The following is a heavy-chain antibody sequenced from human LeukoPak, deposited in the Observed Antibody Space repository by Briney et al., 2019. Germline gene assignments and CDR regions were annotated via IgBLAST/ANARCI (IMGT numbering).Heavy chain of an antibody. D-gene: IGHD3-10*01. V-gene: IGHV4-59*08. CDR2: TYYSGST. CDR1: GGSISSYY. J-gene: IGHJ3*02. Sequence: SETLSLTCTVSGGSISSYYWSWIRRPPGKGQKWIGYTYYSGSTNYNPSLKSRVTISADMSKNQFSLKLSSVAAADTAVYYCARHGSGAFGFDIWGQGTMVTVSS. CDR3: ARHGSGAFGFDI.